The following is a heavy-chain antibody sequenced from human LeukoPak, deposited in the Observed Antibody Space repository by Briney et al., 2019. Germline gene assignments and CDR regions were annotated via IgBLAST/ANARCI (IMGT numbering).Heavy chain of an antibody. CDR1: GGSFSGYY. CDR3: ARGFDYYGSGSYYRKWHVGAFDI. D-gene: IGHD3-10*01. CDR2: INHSGST. J-gene: IGHJ3*02. V-gene: IGHV4-34*01. Sequence: NASETLSLTCAVYGGSFSGYYWSWIRQPPGKGLEWIGEINHSGSTNYNPSLKSRVTISVDTSKNQFSLKLSSVTAADTAVYYCARGFDYYGSGSYYRKWHVGAFDIWGQGTMVTVSS.